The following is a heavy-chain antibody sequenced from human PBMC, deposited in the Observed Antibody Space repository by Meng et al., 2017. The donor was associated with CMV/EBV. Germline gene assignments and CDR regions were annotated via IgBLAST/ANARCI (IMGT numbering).Heavy chain of an antibody. CDR3: ARDQYYYDSSGSDYGYAFDI. D-gene: IGHD3-22*01. V-gene: IGHV3-21*01. J-gene: IGHJ3*02. CDR2: ISSSSSYI. Sequence: SYSMNWVRQARGKGLELVSSISSSSSYIYYADSVKGRFTISRDNAKNSLYLQMNSLRAEDTAVYYCARDQYYYDSSGSDYGYAFDIWGQGTMVTVSS. CDR1: SYS.